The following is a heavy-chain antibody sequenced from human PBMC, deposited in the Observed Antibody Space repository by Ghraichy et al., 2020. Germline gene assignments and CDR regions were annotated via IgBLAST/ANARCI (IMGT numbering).Heavy chain of an antibody. J-gene: IGHJ4*02. CDR3: ARGFGVPATIGGWYFDY. CDR1: GGSISSSSYY. V-gene: IGHV4-39*07. D-gene: IGHD2-2*02. CDR2: IYYSGST. Sequence: SETLSLTCTVSGGSISSSSYYWGWIRQPPGKGLEWIGSIYYSGSTYYNPSLKSRVTISVDTSKNQFSLKLSSVTAADTAVYYCARGFGVPATIGGWYFDYWGQGTLVTVSS.